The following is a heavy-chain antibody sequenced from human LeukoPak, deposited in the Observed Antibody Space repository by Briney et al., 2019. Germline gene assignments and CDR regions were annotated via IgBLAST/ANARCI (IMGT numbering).Heavy chain of an antibody. CDR2: IYYSGST. CDR1: GGSISSSSYY. Sequence: SETLSLTCTVSGGSISSSSYYWGWIRQPPGKGLEWIGSIYYSGSTYYNPSLKSRVTISVDTSKNQFSLKLSSVTAADTAVYYCAREKFGYYYDSSGYLYAFDIWGQGTMVTVSS. CDR3: AREKFGYYYDSSGYLYAFDI. D-gene: IGHD3-22*01. V-gene: IGHV4-39*07. J-gene: IGHJ3*02.